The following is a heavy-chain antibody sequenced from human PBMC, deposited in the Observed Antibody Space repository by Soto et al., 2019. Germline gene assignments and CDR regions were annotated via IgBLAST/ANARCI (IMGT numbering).Heavy chain of an antibody. CDR1: GFTFSSYT. CDR2: ISGSGGST. V-gene: IGHV3-23*01. Sequence: GGSLRLSCAASGFTFSSYTMSWVRQAPGKGLEWVSSISGSGGSTYYADSVKGRFTISRDNSKNTLYLQMNSLRAEDTSVYYCAKGSGSPYYYYMDVWGKGTTVTVSS. CDR3: AKGSGSPYYYYMDV. D-gene: IGHD3-10*01. J-gene: IGHJ6*03.